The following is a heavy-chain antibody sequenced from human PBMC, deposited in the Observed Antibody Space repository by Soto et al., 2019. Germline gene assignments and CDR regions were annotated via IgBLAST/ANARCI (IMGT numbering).Heavy chain of an antibody. J-gene: IGHJ4*02. D-gene: IGHD4-17*01. V-gene: IGHV4-30-2*01. Sequence: PSETLSLTCAVSGDSISSGGHSWSWIRPPPGKGLEWIGYIFHSGSTYYNPSLKSRVTISMDRSKNQFSLRLSSVTAADTAVYYCARGGDYYLNYWGQGTLVTVSS. CDR3: ARGGDYYLNY. CDR1: GDSISSGGHS. CDR2: IFHSGST.